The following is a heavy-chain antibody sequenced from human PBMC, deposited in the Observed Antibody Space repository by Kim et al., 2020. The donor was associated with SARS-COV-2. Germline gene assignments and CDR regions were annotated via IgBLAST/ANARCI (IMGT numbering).Heavy chain of an antibody. V-gene: IGHV4-59*01. CDR3: ARNAGNRDTIKGDYFQFYMDV. J-gene: IGHJ6*03. Sequence: SETLSLTCSVSDGTLATYYWTWIRLSPGKGLEWLGSIHNNGDRKYSPSPTGRISMSIDTSTMQVSLRLTSVAAADTAVYYCARNAGNRDTIKGDYFQFYMDVWGRGTTVVVSS. D-gene: IGHD5-12*01. CDR1: DGTLATYY. CDR2: IHNNGDR.